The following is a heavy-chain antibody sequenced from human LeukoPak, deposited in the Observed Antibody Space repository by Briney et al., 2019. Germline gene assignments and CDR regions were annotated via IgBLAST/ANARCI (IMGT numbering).Heavy chain of an antibody. D-gene: IGHD6-13*01. V-gene: IGHV3-23*01. CDR2: ISGSAAST. Sequence: GGSLRLSCAASGFTFNTYAMTWVRQAPGEGLEWVSSISGSAASTYYADSVKGRFTISRDSSKNTLYLQMNSLRAEDTAIHYCARSVRIAANVRGQGTLVTVSS. CDR3: ARSVRIAANV. CDR1: GFTFNTYA. J-gene: IGHJ4*02.